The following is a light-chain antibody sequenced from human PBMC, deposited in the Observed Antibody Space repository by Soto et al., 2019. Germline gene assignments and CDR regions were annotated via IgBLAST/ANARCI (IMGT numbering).Light chain of an antibody. CDR2: GAS. CDR1: QSVSSSY. V-gene: IGKV3D-20*02. CDR3: QQRRSWPPTIT. Sequence: EVMLTQSPATLSLSPGERATLSCRASQSVSSSYLAWYQQKPGQAPRLLIYGASTTATGIPARFSGSGSGTEFTLTISSLEPEDFAVYYCQQRRSWPPTITFGQGTRLEIK. J-gene: IGKJ5*01.